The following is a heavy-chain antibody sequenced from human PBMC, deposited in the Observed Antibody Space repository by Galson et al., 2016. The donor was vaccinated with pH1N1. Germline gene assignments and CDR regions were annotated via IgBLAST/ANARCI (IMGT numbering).Heavy chain of an antibody. V-gene: IGHV3-74*01. CDR3: TRDGSDWSNNINF. Sequence: SLRLSCAASGSIFSGYWMHWVRQVPGEGLVWVSRISNDGISTYYADSVKGRFTISRDNARNTLYLKMNSLRAEDTAVYYCTRDGSDWSNNINFWGQGILVTVSS. CDR1: GSIFSGYW. D-gene: IGHD3-9*01. CDR2: ISNDGIST. J-gene: IGHJ4*02.